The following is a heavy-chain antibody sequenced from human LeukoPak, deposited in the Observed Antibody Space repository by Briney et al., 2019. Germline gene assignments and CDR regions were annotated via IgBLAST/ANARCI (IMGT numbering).Heavy chain of an antibody. J-gene: IGHJ4*02. D-gene: IGHD3-10*01. Sequence: GGSLRLSCVVSGITLSNYAMSWVRQAPGKGLEWVSGISGSGGGTKYADSVKGRFTISRDNSLNTLYLQMNSLRAGDTAVYFCAKRGIVIRGLLVFGFHTEAYYIDSWGQGILVTVSS. CDR2: ISGSGGGT. V-gene: IGHV3-23*01. CDR3: AKRGIVIRGLLVFGFHTEAYYIDS. CDR1: GITLSNYA.